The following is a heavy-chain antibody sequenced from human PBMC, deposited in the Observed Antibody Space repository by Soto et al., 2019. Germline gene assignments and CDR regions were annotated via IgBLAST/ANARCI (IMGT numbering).Heavy chain of an antibody. J-gene: IGHJ4*02. V-gene: IGHV4-39*01. D-gene: IGHD3-9*01. CDR2: IYYRGNS. CDR3: ARLEGLATISYYFDY. Sequence: SETLSLTCSVSGDSINSDNYYWGWIRQPPGKGLEWIGSIYYRGNSYYNPSLKTRVTISLDKSKSQFSLKLNSVTAADSAVYFCARLEGLATISYYFDYWGQGTLVTVSS. CDR1: GDSINSDNYY.